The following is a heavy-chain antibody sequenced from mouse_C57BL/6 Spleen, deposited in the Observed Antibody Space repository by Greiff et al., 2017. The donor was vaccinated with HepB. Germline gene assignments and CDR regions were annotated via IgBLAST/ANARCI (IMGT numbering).Heavy chain of an antibody. J-gene: IGHJ3*01. D-gene: IGHD1-1*01. CDR1: GFSLTSYA. CDR3: ARDGSSSSWFAY. V-gene: IGHV2-9-1*01. Sequence: VMLVESGPGLVAPSQSLSITCTVSGFSLTSYAISWVRQPPGKGLEWLGVLWTGGGTNYNSALKSRLSISKDNSKSQVFLQMNSLQTDDTARYYCARDGSSSSWFAYWGQGTLVTVSA. CDR2: LWTGGGT.